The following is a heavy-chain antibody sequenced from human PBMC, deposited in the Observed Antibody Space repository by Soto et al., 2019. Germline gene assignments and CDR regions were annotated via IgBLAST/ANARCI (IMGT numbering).Heavy chain of an antibody. V-gene: IGHV1-18*01. CDR1: GYTFTSYG. CDR2: ISAYNGNT. CDR3: ARVGIAVAGTGYFQH. Sequence: ASVKVSCKASGYTFTSYGISWVRQAPGQGLEWMGWISAYNGNTNYAQKLQGRVTMTTDTSTSTAYMELRSLRSDDTVVYYCARVGIAVAGTGYFQHWGQGTLVTVSS. D-gene: IGHD6-19*01. J-gene: IGHJ1*01.